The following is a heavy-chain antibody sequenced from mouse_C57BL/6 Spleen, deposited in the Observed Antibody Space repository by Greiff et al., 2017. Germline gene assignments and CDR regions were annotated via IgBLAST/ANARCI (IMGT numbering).Heavy chain of an antibody. D-gene: IGHD2-2*01. Sequence: QVHVKQPGAELVKPGASVKMSCKASGYTFTSYWITWVKQRPGQGLEWIGDIYPGSGSTNYNEKFKSKATLTVDTSSSTAYMQLSSLTSEDSAVYYCARGDGYDGDYAMDYWGQGTSVTVSS. CDR3: ARGDGYDGDYAMDY. J-gene: IGHJ4*01. V-gene: IGHV1-55*01. CDR2: IYPGSGST. CDR1: GYTFTSYW.